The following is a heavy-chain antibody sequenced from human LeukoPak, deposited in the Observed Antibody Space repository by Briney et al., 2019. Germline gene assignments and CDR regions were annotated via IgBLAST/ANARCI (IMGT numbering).Heavy chain of an antibody. CDR2: IYYSGST. Sequence: SETLSLTCTVSGGSISSGDYYWSWIRQPPGKGLEWIGYIYYSGSTYYNPSLKSRVTISVDTSKNQFSLKLSSVTAADTAVYYCARGLSWFRYGSLPRSGWFDPWGQGTLVTVSS. D-gene: IGHD3-10*01. V-gene: IGHV4-30-4*01. CDR3: ARGLSWFRYGSLPRSGWFDP. CDR1: GGSISSGDYY. J-gene: IGHJ5*02.